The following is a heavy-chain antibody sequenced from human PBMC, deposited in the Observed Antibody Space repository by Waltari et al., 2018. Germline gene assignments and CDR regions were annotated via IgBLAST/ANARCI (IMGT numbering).Heavy chain of an antibody. CDR3: ARARGSGSYYNAPPWFDP. Sequence: QVQLVQSGAEVKKPGASVKVSCKASGYTFTSYAMHWVRQAPGPRLEWMGWINAGNGNTKYSQKFQGRVTITRDTSASTAYMELSSLRSEDTAVYYCARARGSGSYYNAPPWFDPWGQGTLVTVSS. CDR2: INAGNGNT. V-gene: IGHV1-3*01. J-gene: IGHJ5*02. CDR1: GYTFTSYA. D-gene: IGHD3-10*01.